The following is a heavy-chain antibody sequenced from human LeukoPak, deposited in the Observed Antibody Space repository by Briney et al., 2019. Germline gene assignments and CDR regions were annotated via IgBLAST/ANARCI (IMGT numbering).Heavy chain of an antibody. CDR3: AKDSYYSSGWYIGDY. D-gene: IGHD6-19*01. Sequence: PGGSLRLSCAASGFTFSSYAMSWVRQALGKGLEWVSAISGSGGSTYYADSVKGRFTISRDNSKNTLYLQMNSLRAEDTAVYYCAKDSYYSSGWYIGDYWGQGTLVTVSS. CDR1: GFTFSSYA. V-gene: IGHV3-23*01. J-gene: IGHJ4*02. CDR2: ISGSGGST.